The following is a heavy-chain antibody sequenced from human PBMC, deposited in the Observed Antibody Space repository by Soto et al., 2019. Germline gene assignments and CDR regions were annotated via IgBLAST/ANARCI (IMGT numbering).Heavy chain of an antibody. V-gene: IGHV3-53*01. D-gene: IGHD3-10*01. CDR1: GFTVSNNY. CDR3: GTRAGGGGY. J-gene: IGHJ4*02. Sequence: EVQLVESGGGLIQPGGSLRLSCAVSGFTVSNNYMSWVRQAPGKGLEGVSVIYSGGYTAYGDSVKGRFTISRDNSKNTHILQIKGPGAGARGVLYGGTRAGGGGYWGQGTLVTVSS. CDR2: IYSGGYT.